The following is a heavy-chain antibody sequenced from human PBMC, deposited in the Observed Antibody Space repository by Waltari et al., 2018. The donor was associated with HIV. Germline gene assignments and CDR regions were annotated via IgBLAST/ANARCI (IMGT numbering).Heavy chain of an antibody. Sequence: HLQLHESGPGVLRPLGTLSLTCNVSGASVKADRYYWGWIRKPPGRRLEFIASVHHRGDTVFNSSLKSRATIFLDKAKNRVSLNVTSVTAADTASYFCARHWRLGPTEEWGQGVLV. D-gene: IGHD7-27*01. CDR3: ARHWRLGPTEE. CDR1: GASVKADRYY. V-gene: IGHV4-61*05. J-gene: IGHJ4*02. CDR2: VHHRGDT.